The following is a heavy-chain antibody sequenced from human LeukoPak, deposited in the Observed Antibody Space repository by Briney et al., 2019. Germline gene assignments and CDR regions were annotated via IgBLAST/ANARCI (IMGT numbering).Heavy chain of an antibody. Sequence: SETLSLTCAVYGGSFSGYYWSWIRQPPGKGLEWIGEINHSGSTNYNPSLKRRVTISVDTSKNQFSLKLSSVTAADTAVYYCARTRGSYGDSENYYYYYMDVWGKGTTVTVSS. D-gene: IGHD4-17*01. V-gene: IGHV4-34*01. CDR1: GGSFSGYY. CDR2: INHSGST. CDR3: ARTRGSYGDSENYYYYYMDV. J-gene: IGHJ6*03.